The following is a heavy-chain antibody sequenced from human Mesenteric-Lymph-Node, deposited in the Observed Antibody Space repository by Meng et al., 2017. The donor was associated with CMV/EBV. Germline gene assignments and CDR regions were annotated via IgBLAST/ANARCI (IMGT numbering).Heavy chain of an antibody. D-gene: IGHD2-21*02. CDR2: INSSGGST. CDR3: ARGSQGIGDSYRLDY. Sequence: ASVKVSCKASGYMFTSYYMHWVRQAPGQGLEWMGIINSSGGSTSYAQKFQGRVTITRDTSISTAYMELSSLRSEDTAVYYCARGSQGIGDSYRLDYWGQGTLVTVSS. CDR1: GYMFTSYY. J-gene: IGHJ4*02. V-gene: IGHV1-46*01.